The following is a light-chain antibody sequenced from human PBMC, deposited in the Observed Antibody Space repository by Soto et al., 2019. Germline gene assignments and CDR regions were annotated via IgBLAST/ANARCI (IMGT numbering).Light chain of an antibody. CDR3: SSYTITSTYV. CDR1: SSDVGGYNY. V-gene: IGLV2-14*01. Sequence: QSALTQPASVSGSPGQSITISCTGTSSDVGGYNYVSWYQQHPGKAPKLIIYEVSDRPSGVSNRFSGPKSGNTASLTISGLQAEDEADYYCSSYTITSTYVFGTGTKLTVL. CDR2: EVS. J-gene: IGLJ1*01.